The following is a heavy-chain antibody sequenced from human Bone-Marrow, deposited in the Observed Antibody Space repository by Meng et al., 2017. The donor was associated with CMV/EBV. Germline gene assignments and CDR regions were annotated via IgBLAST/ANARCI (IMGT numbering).Heavy chain of an antibody. CDR2: ISYGGSNK. CDR1: GFTFSSYA. Sequence: GGSLRLSCAASGFTFSSYAMHWVRQAPGKGLEWVAVISYGGSNKYYADSVKGRFTISRDNSKNTLYLQMNSLRAEDTAVYYCARIAAAALKPYYYGMDVWGQGTTVTVSS. D-gene: IGHD6-13*01. CDR3: ARIAAAALKPYYYGMDV. V-gene: IGHV3-30*04. J-gene: IGHJ6*02.